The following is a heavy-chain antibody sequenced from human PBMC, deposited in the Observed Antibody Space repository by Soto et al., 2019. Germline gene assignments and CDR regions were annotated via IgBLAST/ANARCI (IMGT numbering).Heavy chain of an antibody. Sequence: QAQLQESGPGLVKPSETLSPTCSVSGGSFFSYYWTWIRQPAGKGLEWIGRIYANGNANYNPSLKSRVTMSADTSKNQFSLRLRSVTAADTAVYYCARGVRDGYYGMDVWGPGATVTVSS. D-gene: IGHD3-16*02. CDR3: ARGVRDGYYGMDV. J-gene: IGHJ6*02. CDR1: GGSFFSYY. V-gene: IGHV4-4*07. CDR2: IYANGNA.